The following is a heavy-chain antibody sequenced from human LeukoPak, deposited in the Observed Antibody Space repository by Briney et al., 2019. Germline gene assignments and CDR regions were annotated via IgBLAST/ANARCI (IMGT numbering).Heavy chain of an antibody. CDR1: GGSITSYY. CDR2: IYYSGST. V-gene: IGHV4-59*01. CDR3: ARIGSSWNFDFDY. J-gene: IGHJ4*02. D-gene: IGHD6-13*01. Sequence: PSETLSLTCTVSGGSITSYYWSWIRQPPGKGLEWIGYIYYSGSTNYSPSLKGRVTISVDTSKNQFSLKLSSVTAADTAVYYCARIGSSWNFDFDYWGQGTLVTVSS.